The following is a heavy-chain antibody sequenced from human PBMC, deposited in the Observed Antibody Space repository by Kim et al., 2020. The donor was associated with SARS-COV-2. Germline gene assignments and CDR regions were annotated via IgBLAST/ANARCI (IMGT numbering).Heavy chain of an antibody. V-gene: IGHV1-3*01. D-gene: IGHD5-12*01. Sequence: YDQSIQDRVTITRDTSASTAYMELSSLRSEDTAVYYCARVRGYSGYAIDYWGQGTLVTVSS. J-gene: IGHJ4*02. CDR3: ARVRGYSGYAIDY.